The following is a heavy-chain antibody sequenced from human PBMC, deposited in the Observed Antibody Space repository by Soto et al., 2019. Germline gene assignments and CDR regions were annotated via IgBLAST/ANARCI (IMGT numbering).Heavy chain of an antibody. J-gene: IGHJ4*02. CDR1: GFTFSSYS. CDR3: ARDLATTPWHD. CDR2: ISSSSSYI. V-gene: IGHV3-21*01. D-gene: IGHD1-26*01. Sequence: GGSLRLSCAASGFTFSSYSMNWVRQAPGKGLEWVSSISSSSSYIYYADSVKGRFTISRDNAKNSLYLQMNSLRAEDTAVYYCARDLATTPWHDWGQGTLVTVSS.